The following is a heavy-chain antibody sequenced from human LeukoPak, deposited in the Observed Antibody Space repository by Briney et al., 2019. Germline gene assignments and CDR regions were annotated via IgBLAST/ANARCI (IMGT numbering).Heavy chain of an antibody. CDR3: ARDSSSDPNFDY. CDR2: ISGSGGST. Sequence: GGTLRLSCAASGFTFSSYGMSWVRQAPGKGLEWVSAISGSGGSTYYADSVKGRFTISGDNAKNSLYLQMNSLRVEDTAVYYCARDSSSDPNFDYWGQGTLVTVSS. J-gene: IGHJ4*02. V-gene: IGHV3-23*01. CDR1: GFTFSSYG. D-gene: IGHD6-13*01.